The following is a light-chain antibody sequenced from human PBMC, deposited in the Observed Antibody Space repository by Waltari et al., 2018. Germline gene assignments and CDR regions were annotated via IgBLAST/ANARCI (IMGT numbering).Light chain of an antibody. Sequence: EVVVTQSPATLSLSPGERVSLSCRASQNVTNNFAWFQQRPGQAPRLLIYNASTRATDIPARFSCSGSGTEFTLTINSLQPEDLAIYYCQVRTNWLWTFGQGTKV. J-gene: IGKJ1*01. CDR2: NAS. V-gene: IGKV3-15*01. CDR3: QVRTNWLWT. CDR1: QNVTNN.